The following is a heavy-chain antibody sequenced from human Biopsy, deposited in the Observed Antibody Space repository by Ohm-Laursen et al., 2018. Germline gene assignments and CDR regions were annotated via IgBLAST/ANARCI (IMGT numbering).Heavy chain of an antibody. CDR1: GASINIAYY. D-gene: IGHD6-13*01. V-gene: IGHV4-38-2*01. CDR3: VRVRGITPPGAFDF. J-gene: IGHJ3*01. Sequence: SDTLSLTCAVSGASINIAYYWGWIRQPPGKGLEWIGIIYQTGNTYYNPSLKSQLTISGDASKNEFFLNLTSVTAADTAIYYCVRVRGITPPGAFDFWGQGTKVAVSS. CDR2: IYQTGNT.